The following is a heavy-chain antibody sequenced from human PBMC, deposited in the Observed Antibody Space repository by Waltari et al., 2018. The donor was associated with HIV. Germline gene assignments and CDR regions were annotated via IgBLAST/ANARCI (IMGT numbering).Heavy chain of an antibody. Sequence: EVQLVESGGGLVQPGGSLRLSCAASGFTFRSYWMHWVRQAPGKGLVWDSRIHRDGSSTSYADFVKGRFTISRDNAKNTLYLEMNRLRAEDTAVYYCARREATVVRGVYYYGMDVWGQGTTVTVSS. J-gene: IGHJ6*02. D-gene: IGHD3-10*01. CDR1: GFTFRSYW. CDR3: ARREATVVRGVYYYGMDV. V-gene: IGHV3-74*01. CDR2: IHRDGSST.